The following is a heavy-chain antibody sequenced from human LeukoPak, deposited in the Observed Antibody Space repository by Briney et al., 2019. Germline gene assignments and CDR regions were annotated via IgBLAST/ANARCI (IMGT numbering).Heavy chain of an antibody. V-gene: IGHV4-61*02. CDR2: IYTSGST. D-gene: IGHD2-21*01. CDR1: GGSISSGSYY. Sequence: SETLSLTCTVSGGSISSGSYYWSWIRQPAGKGLEWIGRIYTSGSTSYNPSLKSRVTISVDRSKNQFSLKLSSVTAADTAVYFCARESYDSSYYYYYMDVWGKGTTVTISS. J-gene: IGHJ6*03. CDR3: ARESYDSSYYYYYMDV.